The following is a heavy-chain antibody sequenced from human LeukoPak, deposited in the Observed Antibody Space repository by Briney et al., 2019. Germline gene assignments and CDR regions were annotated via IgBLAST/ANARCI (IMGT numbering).Heavy chain of an antibody. J-gene: IGHJ4*02. V-gene: IGHV3-21*01. CDR3: ARFQGSHY. CDR2: ISSSSTYI. CDR1: GFTFSTYS. Sequence: PGGSLRLSCAASGFTFSTYSMNWVRQAPGMGLEWVSSISSSSTYIYYADSVKGRFTISRDNTKNSLYLQMNRLRAEDTAVYYCARFQGSHYWGQGTLVTVSS. D-gene: IGHD3-10*01.